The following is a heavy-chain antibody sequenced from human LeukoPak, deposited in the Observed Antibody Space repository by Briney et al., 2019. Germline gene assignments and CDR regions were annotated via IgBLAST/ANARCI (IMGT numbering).Heavy chain of an antibody. CDR2: IYYSGST. D-gene: IGHD3-22*01. J-gene: IGHJ5*02. V-gene: IGHV4-59*01. Sequence: RASETLSLTCTVSGDSISSYYWSWIRQPPGKGREWIGYIYYSGSTNYNPSLKSRVTISVDTSKNQFSLKLSSVTAADTAVYYCARSYDSSGYYYEDWFDPWGQGTLVTVSS. CDR3: ARSYDSSGYYYEDWFDP. CDR1: GDSISSYY.